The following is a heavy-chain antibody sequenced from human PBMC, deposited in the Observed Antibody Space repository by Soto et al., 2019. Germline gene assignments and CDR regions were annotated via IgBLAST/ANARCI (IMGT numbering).Heavy chain of an antibody. V-gene: IGHV4-59*12. CDR3: ARGVGGSGLNWFDP. CDR1: GGSISSYY. Sequence: SETLSLTCTVSGGSISSYYWSWIRQPPGKGLEWIGYIYYSGSTNYNPSLKSRVTISVDTSKNQFSLRLSSATAADTAVYYCARGVGGSGLNWFDPWGQGTLVTVSS. CDR2: IYYSGST. J-gene: IGHJ5*02. D-gene: IGHD6-19*01.